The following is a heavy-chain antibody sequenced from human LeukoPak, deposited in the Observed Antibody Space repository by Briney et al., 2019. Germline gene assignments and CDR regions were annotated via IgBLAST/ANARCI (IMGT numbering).Heavy chain of an antibody. J-gene: IGHJ2*01. CDR2: IYYSGST. CDR1: GGSISSYY. D-gene: IGHD2-2*01. CDR3: ARHWKYQPLSRYFDL. Sequence: SETLSLTCTVCGGSISSYYWSWIRQPPGKGLEWIGYIYYSGSTNYNPSLKSRVTISVDTSKNQFSLKLSSVTAADTAVYYCARHWKYQPLSRYFDLWGRGTLVTVSS. V-gene: IGHV4-59*08.